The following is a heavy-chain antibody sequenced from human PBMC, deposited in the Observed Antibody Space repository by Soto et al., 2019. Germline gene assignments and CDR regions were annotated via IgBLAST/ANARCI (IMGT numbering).Heavy chain of an antibody. CDR1: GYTFTSYY. J-gene: IGHJ4*02. Sequence: ASVKVSCKASGYTFTSYYMNWVRQAPGQGLEWLGIINPSGGYTTYAQRFLGRVTMTSDTSTSTVHMELGSLTSEDTAVYYCAIVLGILVLPASNVFRGPGILVTLFS. D-gene: IGHD2-21*02. CDR2: INPSGGYT. CDR3: AIVLGILVLPASNVF. V-gene: IGHV1-46*03.